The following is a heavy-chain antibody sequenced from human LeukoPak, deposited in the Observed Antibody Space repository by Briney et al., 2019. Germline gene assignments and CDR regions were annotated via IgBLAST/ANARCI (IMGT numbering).Heavy chain of an antibody. Sequence: GGSLRLSCAASGFTFSSYWMSWVRQAPGKGLEWVAVISYDGSNKYYADSVKGRFTISRDNSKNTLYLQMNSLRAEDTAVYYCARDSGAYSSGWYDPAEYFQHWGQGTLVTVSS. CDR2: ISYDGSNK. D-gene: IGHD6-19*01. CDR1: GFTFSSYW. J-gene: IGHJ1*01. V-gene: IGHV3-30-3*01. CDR3: ARDSGAYSSGWYDPAEYFQH.